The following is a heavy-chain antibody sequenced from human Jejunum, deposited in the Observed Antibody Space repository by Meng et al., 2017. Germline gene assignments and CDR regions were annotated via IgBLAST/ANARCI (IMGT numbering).Heavy chain of an antibody. Sequence: QVQPPESRPGLVKPSQTPSLTCTVSCDSFNSPDYYWSWIRQPPEKGLEWIGYIYYSGSTYYNPSLKSRVSISGDTSNKQFSLKLTSVTAADTAVYYCARSPYSGSALPFFDYWGQGSLVTVSS. J-gene: IGHJ4*02. D-gene: IGHD1-26*01. CDR1: CDSFNSPDYY. V-gene: IGHV4-30-4*01. CDR2: IYYSGST. CDR3: ARSPYSGSALPFFDY.